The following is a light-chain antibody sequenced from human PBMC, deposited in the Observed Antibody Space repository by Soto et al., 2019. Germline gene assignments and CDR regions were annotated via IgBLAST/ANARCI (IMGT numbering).Light chain of an antibody. Sequence: QSAPTQPPSASGSPGQSVTFSCTGTSSDVGGYNYVSWYQQYPGKAPKLMIYEVYKRHSGVPDRISGSKSGTSASLAISGLQSEDEAAYYCAAWDDSLNAVTFGGGTKLTVL. CDR2: EVY. J-gene: IGLJ2*01. CDR1: SSDVGGYNY. V-gene: IGLV2-8*01. CDR3: AAWDDSLNAVT.